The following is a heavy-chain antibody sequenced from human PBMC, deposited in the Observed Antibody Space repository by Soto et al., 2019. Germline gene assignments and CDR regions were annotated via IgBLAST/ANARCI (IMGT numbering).Heavy chain of an antibody. V-gene: IGHV3-30*18. CDR3: AKVGPDQSTDYYGMDV. CDR2: VSYDGSNK. J-gene: IGHJ6*02. Sequence: GGSLRLSCAASGFTFSSYGMHWVRQAPGKGLEWVAVVSYDGSNKYYADSVKGRFTISRDNSKNTLYLQMNSLRAEDTAVYYCAKVGPDQSTDYYGMDVWGQGTTVTVSS. CDR1: GFTFSSYG. D-gene: IGHD2-2*01.